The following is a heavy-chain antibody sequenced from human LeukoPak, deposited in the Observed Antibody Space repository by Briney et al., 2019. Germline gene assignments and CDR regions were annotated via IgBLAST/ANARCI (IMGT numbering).Heavy chain of an antibody. CDR2: ISSSSSYI. J-gene: IGHJ6*02. Sequence: GGSLRLSCAASGFTFSGYSMNWVRQAPGKGLEWVSSISSSSSYIYYADSVKGRFTISRDNAKNSLYLQMNSLRAEDTAVYYCAREFYDSSGYPYYYYGMDVWGQGTTVTVSS. CDR3: AREFYDSSGYPYYYYGMDV. CDR1: GFTFSGYS. D-gene: IGHD3-22*01. V-gene: IGHV3-21*01.